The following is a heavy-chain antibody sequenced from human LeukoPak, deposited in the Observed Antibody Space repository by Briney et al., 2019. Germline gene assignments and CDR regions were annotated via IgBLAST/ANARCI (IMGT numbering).Heavy chain of an antibody. CDR2: IYHSGST. D-gene: IGHD5-18*01. CDR1: GYSISSGYY. J-gene: IGHJ5*02. Sequence: SETLSLTCSVSGYSISSGYYWAWIRQPPGKGLEWIGSIYHSGSTYYNSSLKSRVSISVDTSKNLFSLNLTSVTAADTAVYYCARPNSADGLWPFSWFDPWGHGTLVTVSS. CDR3: ARPNSADGLWPFSWFDP. V-gene: IGHV4-38-2*02.